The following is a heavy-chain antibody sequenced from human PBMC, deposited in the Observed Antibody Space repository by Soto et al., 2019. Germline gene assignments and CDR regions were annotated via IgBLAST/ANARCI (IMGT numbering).Heavy chain of an antibody. Sequence: PGESLKISCKGSGYTFTTYWIGWVRQMPGKGLEWMGIFYPGDSDIRYSPSFQGQVTISADKSISTAYLQWSSLKASDSAMYFCARHYYYDSSYYYPTNTKLPLDYWGQGTLVTVSS. J-gene: IGHJ4*02. V-gene: IGHV5-51*01. CDR1: GYTFTTYW. CDR3: ARHYYYDSSYYYPTNTKLPLDY. D-gene: IGHD3-22*01. CDR2: FYPGDSDI.